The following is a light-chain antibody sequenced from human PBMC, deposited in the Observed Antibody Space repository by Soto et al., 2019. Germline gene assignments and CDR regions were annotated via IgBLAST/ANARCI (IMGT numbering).Light chain of an antibody. Sequence: QSALTQPASVSGSPGQSITISCTGTRRDVGGSNYVSWYQQYPGKSPKLLIYGVTHRPSGVSNRFSGSKSGNTASLTISGLQAEDEADYYCSSYTISNTLPFVFGTGTKVTVL. CDR1: RRDVGGSNY. CDR3: SSYTISNTLPFV. J-gene: IGLJ1*01. V-gene: IGLV2-14*01. CDR2: GVT.